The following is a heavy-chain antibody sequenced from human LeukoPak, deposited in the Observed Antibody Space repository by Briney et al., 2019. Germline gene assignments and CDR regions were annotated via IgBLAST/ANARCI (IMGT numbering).Heavy chain of an antibody. Sequence: GGSLRLSCAASGFTFSSYIMNWVRQAPGKGLEWVSSISSSSSYIYYADSVKGRFTISRDNAKNSLYLQMNSLRAEDTAVYYCARGITMIVVVIASDYWGQGTLVTVSS. V-gene: IGHV3-21*01. CDR1: GFTFSSYI. J-gene: IGHJ4*02. D-gene: IGHD3-22*01. CDR2: ISSSSSYI. CDR3: ARGITMIVVVIASDY.